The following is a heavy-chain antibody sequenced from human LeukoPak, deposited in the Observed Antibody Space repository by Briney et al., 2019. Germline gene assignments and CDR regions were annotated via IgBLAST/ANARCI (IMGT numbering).Heavy chain of an antibody. CDR1: GYTFTDYY. CDR3: ATSDPRAFHYDFLNYFYYMDV. D-gene: IGHD3-9*01. Sequence: ASVKVSCKASGYTFTDYYMHWVRQAPGEGLEWMGGFDPEDGETIYAQKSQGRVTMTEDTSTDTAYMELSSLRSEDTAVYYCATSDPRAFHYDFLNYFYYMDVWGRGTTVTISS. CDR2: FDPEDGET. J-gene: IGHJ6*03. V-gene: IGHV1-24*01.